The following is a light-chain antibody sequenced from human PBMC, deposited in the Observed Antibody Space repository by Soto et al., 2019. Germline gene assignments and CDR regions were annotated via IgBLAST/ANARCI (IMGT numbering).Light chain of an antibody. CDR3: CSFALGSTLI. CDR2: EGS. Sequence: QAVLTQPASVSGSPGQSITISCTGTSIYVGSYNLVSWYQQYPDKAPKLIIYEGSKRPSGVSNRFSGSKSGNTASLTISGLQAEDEADYYCCSFALGSTLIFGGGTKVTVL. CDR1: SIYVGSYNL. J-gene: IGLJ2*01. V-gene: IGLV2-23*01.